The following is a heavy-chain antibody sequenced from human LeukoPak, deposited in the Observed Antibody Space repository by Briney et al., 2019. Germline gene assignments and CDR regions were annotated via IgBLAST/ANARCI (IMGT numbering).Heavy chain of an antibody. CDR3: AGDPRADTAMVTGWFDP. J-gene: IGHJ5*02. CDR2: INPNSGGT. Sequence: ASVKVSCKASGYTFTGYYMHWVRQAPGQGLEWMGWINPNSGGTNYAQKFQGRVTMTRDTSISTAYMELSRLRSDDTAVYYCAGDPRADTAMVTGWFDPWGQGTLVTVSS. V-gene: IGHV1-2*02. D-gene: IGHD5-18*01. CDR1: GYTFTGYY.